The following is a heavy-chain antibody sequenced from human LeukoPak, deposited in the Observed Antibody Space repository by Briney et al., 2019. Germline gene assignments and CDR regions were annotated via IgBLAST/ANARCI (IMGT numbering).Heavy chain of an antibody. V-gene: IGHV4-39*07. J-gene: IGHJ3*02. CDR2: IHYSGST. CDR1: GGSISSSTSY. D-gene: IGHD3-10*01. CDR3: ARSPLWFGHPGAFDM. Sequence: SETLSLTCTVSGGSISSSTSYWGWIRQPPGKGLEWIGNIHYSGSTYYNPSLKSRVTISVDTSNNQFFLKLSSVTAADTAVYYCARSPLWFGHPGAFDMWGQGTMVTVSS.